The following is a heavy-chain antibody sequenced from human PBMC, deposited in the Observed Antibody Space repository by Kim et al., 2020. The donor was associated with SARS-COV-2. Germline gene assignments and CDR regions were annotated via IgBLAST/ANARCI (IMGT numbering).Heavy chain of an antibody. Sequence: GGSLRLSCAASGFTFSTYAMTWVRQAPGEGLEWVSFVDGGNNTYYAASVKGRFTISRDNSKNTLYLQMNILRAEDTAVYYCAKGCAASCYKSLVFWGQGTLVTVSS. CDR3: AKGCAASCYKSLVF. D-gene: IGHD2-2*02. CDR1: GFTFSTYA. V-gene: IGHV3-23*03. J-gene: IGHJ4*02. CDR2: VDGGNNT.